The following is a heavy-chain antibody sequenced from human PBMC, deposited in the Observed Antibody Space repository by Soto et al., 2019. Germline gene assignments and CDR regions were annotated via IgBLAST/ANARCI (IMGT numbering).Heavy chain of an antibody. CDR1: GYTFTDYY. CDR3: ARDTEWELLLYY. V-gene: IGHV1-46*01. J-gene: IGHJ4*02. CDR2: INPSGGST. Sequence: RASVKVSCKASGYTFTDYYMHWVRQAPGQGLEWMGIINPSGGSTSYAQKFQGRVTMTRDTSTSTVYMELSSLRSEDTAVYYCARDTEWELLLYYWGQGTLVTVSS. D-gene: IGHD1-26*01.